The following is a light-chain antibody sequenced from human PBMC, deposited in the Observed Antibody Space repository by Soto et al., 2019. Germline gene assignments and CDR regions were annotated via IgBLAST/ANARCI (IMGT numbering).Light chain of an antibody. CDR1: SSDFDYNY. CDR3: SSYTTSSLRV. J-gene: IGLJ2*01. CDR2: DVS. Sequence: QSALTQPASVSGSPGQSITISCIGTSSDFDYNYVSWYQQHPGKAPKLMIYDVSNRPSVISNRFSGSKSGNTASLTISGLQAADEADYYCSSYTTSSLRVFGGGTKLTVL. V-gene: IGLV2-14*01.